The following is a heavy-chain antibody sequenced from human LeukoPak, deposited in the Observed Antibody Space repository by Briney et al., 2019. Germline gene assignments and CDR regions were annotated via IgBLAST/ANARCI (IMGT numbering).Heavy chain of an antibody. CDR2: ISGSGGST. J-gene: IGHJ3*02. D-gene: IGHD1-26*01. Sequence: ETLSLTCTVSGGSISSYYWSWIRQPPGKGLEWVSAISGSGGSTYYADSVKGRFTISRDNSKNTLYLQMNSLRAEDTAVYYCAKSLVSGSYYVDAFDIWGQGTMVTVSS. CDR1: GGSISSYY. CDR3: AKSLVSGSYYVDAFDI. V-gene: IGHV3-23*01.